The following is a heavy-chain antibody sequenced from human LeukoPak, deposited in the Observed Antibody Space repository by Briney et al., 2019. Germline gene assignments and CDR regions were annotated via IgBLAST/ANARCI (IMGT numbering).Heavy chain of an antibody. V-gene: IGHV3-11*04. Sequence: GGSLRLSCAASGFTFSDYYMSWIRQAPGKGLEWVSYISSSGSTIYYADSVKGRFTISRDNAKNTLYLQMNSLRAEDTAVYYCARVPDSGSAIDYWGQGTLVTVSS. D-gene: IGHD1-26*01. J-gene: IGHJ4*02. CDR3: ARVPDSGSAIDY. CDR1: GFTFSDYY. CDR2: ISSSGSTI.